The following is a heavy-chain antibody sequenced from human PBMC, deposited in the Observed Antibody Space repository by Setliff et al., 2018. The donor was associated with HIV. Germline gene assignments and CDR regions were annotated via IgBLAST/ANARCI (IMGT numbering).Heavy chain of an antibody. V-gene: IGHV1-46*01. CDR1: GYKFTSYY. J-gene: IGHJ5*02. CDR3: APDFGDNWFDP. D-gene: IGHD4-17*01. CDR2: INPSIVST. Sequence: ASVKVSCKASGYKFTSYYIHWVRQAPGQGLEWMGIINPSIVSTTYAEKFQGRVAMTRDTSTGTVYMELSSLRSEDTATYYCAPDFGDNWFDPWGQGTLVTVSS.